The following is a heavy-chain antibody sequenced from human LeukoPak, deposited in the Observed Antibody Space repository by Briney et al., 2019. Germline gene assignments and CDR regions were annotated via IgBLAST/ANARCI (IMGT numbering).Heavy chain of an antibody. CDR1: GFTFSSYA. V-gene: IGHV3-30*04. J-gene: IGHJ5*02. D-gene: IGHD3-9*01. CDR3: ARDIQFDWPSANWFDP. Sequence: GGSLRLSCAASGFTFSSYAMHWVRQAPGKGLEWVAVISYDGSNKYYADSVKGRFTISRDNSKNTLYLQMSSLRAEDTAVYYCARDIQFDWPSANWFDPWGQGTLVTVSS. CDR2: ISYDGSNK.